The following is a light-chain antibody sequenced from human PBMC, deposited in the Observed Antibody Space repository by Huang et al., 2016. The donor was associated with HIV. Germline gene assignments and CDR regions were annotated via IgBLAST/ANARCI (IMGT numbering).Light chain of an antibody. CDR2: GAS. CDR1: QTFLYNSKSDSF. CDR3: QQYSAIPT. Sequence: DIVVTQSPDSLAVSLGARATINCKSSQTFLYNSKSDSFIAWYQQRPGQSPRLLIHGASARQSGVPERFSGSVAEANFPLTISGLQPEDVAIYFCQQYSAIPTFGGGTRVDI. V-gene: IGKV4-1*01. J-gene: IGKJ4*01.